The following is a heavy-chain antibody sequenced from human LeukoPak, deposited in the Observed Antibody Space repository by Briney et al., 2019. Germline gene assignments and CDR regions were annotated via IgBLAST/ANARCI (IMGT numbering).Heavy chain of an antibody. Sequence: SETLSLTCTVSGGSISRYYWSWIRQPPGRGLEWIGYIYYSGKNKYNPSLKSRATMSVDTCKNQFSLNLSSVTAAETAVYYCAEVDSSGYQIDYWGQGTLVTVSS. CDR3: AEVDSSGYQIDY. CDR2: IYYSGKN. D-gene: IGHD3-22*01. CDR1: GGSISRYY. V-gene: IGHV4-59*01. J-gene: IGHJ4*02.